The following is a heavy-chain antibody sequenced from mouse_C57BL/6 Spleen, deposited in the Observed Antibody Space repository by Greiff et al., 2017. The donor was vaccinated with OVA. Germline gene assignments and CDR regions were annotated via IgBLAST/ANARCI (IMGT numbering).Heavy chain of an antibody. CDR2: IDPYDSYT. CDR1: GYTFTSYW. Sequence: VQLQQPGAELVRPGTSVTLSCKASGYTFTSYWMHWVQQWPGQGLEWLGVIDPYDSYTNYNQKFKGKAILTVDTSSSTAYMQLSSLTSEDSAVYYCARLEGLYAMDYWGQGTSVTVSS. V-gene: IGHV1-59*01. CDR3: ARLEGLYAMDY. J-gene: IGHJ4*01. D-gene: IGHD3-3*01.